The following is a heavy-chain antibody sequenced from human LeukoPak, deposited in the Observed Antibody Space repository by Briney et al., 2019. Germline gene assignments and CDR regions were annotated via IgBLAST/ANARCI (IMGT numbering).Heavy chain of an antibody. CDR1: GGSFSGYY. Sequence: SENLSLTCAVYGGSFSGYYWSWIRQPPGEGLEWIGEINHSGSTNYNPSLKSRVTISVDTSKNQFSLKLSSVTAADTAVYYCARWEGGSYYYFDYWGQGALVTGSS. CDR3: ARWEGGSYYYFDY. J-gene: IGHJ4*02. V-gene: IGHV4-34*01. D-gene: IGHD1-26*01. CDR2: INHSGST.